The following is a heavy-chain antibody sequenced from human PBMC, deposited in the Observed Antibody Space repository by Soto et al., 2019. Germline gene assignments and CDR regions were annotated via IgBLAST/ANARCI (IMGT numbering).Heavy chain of an antibody. CDR3: EGVVWFSGMEV. J-gene: IGHJ6*01. CDR1: WDIVAISIAS. Sequence: SHPLXLTCDISWDIVAISIASFNFIMQSPSRFLEWLGRTYYRSKWIHEYTVSMESRITINPDTSKNQFSLHIYSVTPEDTDVYYCEGVVWFSGMEVWGPGTPV. CDR2: TYYRSKWIH. V-gene: IGHV6-1*01. D-gene: IGHD3-16*01.